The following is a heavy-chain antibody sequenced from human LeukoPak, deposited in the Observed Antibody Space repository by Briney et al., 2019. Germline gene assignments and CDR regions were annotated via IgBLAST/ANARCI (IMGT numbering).Heavy chain of an antibody. V-gene: IGHV4-34*01. Sequence: SETLSLTCAVYGGSFSGYYWSWIRQPPGKGLEWIGEINHSGSTNYNPSLKSRVTKSVDTSKNQFSLKLSSVTAADTAVYYCARTVGGYNYAAFDIWGQGTMVTVSS. CDR3: ARTVGGYNYAAFDI. CDR1: GGSFSGYY. CDR2: INHSGST. D-gene: IGHD5-24*01. J-gene: IGHJ3*02.